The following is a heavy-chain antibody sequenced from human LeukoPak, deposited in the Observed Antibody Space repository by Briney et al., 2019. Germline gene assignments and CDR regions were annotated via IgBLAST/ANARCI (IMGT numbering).Heavy chain of an antibody. Sequence: GRSLRLSCAASGFTFSSYAMHWVRQAPGKGLEWVAVISYDGSNKYYADSVKGRFTISRDNSKNTLYLQMNSLRAEDTAVYYCAKDFSGSGSYHSFDYWGQGTLVTVSS. D-gene: IGHD3-10*01. V-gene: IGHV3-30-3*01. J-gene: IGHJ4*02. CDR2: ISYDGSNK. CDR1: GFTFSSYA. CDR3: AKDFSGSGSYHSFDY.